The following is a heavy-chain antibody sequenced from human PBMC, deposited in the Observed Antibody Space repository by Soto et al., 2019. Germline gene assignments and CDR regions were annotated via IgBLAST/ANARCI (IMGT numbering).Heavy chain of an antibody. V-gene: IGHV3-48*02. CDR2: ISSSSSTI. Sequence: PGGSLRLSCAASGFTFSSYSMNWVRQAPGKGLEWVSYISSSSSTIYYADSVKGRFTISRDNAKNSLYLQMNSLRDEDTAVYYCARDYETGYGSGSPSLCWGQGTLVTVSS. CDR3: ARDYETGYGSGSPSLC. CDR1: GFTFSSYS. D-gene: IGHD3-10*01. J-gene: IGHJ4*02.